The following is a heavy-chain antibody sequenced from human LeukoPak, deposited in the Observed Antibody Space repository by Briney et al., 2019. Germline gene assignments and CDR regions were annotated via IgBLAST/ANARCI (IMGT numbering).Heavy chain of an antibody. Sequence: SVKVSCKASGGTFSSYAISWVRQAPGQGLEWMGRIIPIFGTANYAQKFQGRVTITTDESTSTAYMELSSLRSEDKAVYYCARDLDYYYYMDVWGKGTTVTVSS. V-gene: IGHV1-69*05. CDR2: IIPIFGTA. CDR1: GGTFSSYA. CDR3: ARDLDYYYYMDV. J-gene: IGHJ6*03.